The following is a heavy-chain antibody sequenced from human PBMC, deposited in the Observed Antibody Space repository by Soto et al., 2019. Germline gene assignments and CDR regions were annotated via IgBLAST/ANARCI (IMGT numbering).Heavy chain of an antibody. D-gene: IGHD6-6*01. CDR2: ISISSSYI. CDR1: GFTFSSYS. V-gene: IGHV3-21*01. Sequence: PGGSLRLSCAASGFTFSSYSMNWVRQAPGKGLEWVSSISISSSYIYYADSAKGRFTISRENAKNSRYLQMNSRRAEATAVFYFARDPYPSARPNYYYYGMGVWGQVTTVTVTS. J-gene: IGHJ6*02. CDR3: ARDPYPSARPNYYYYGMGV.